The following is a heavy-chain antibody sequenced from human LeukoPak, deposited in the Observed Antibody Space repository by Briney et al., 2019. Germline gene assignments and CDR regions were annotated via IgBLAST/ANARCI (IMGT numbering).Heavy chain of an antibody. D-gene: IGHD2-2*02. CDR3: ARDLPIVVVPAAIGY. J-gene: IGHJ4*02. CDR2: INPNSGGT. Sequence: ASVKVSCKASGGTFSSYAISWVRQAPGQGLEWMGWINPNSGGTNYAQKFQGGVTMTRDTSISTAYMELSRLRSDDTAVYYCARDLPIVVVPAAIGYWGQGTLVTVSS. CDR1: GGTFSSYA. V-gene: IGHV1-2*02.